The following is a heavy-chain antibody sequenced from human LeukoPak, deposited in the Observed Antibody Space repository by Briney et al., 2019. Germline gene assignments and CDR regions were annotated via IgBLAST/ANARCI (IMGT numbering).Heavy chain of an antibody. D-gene: IGHD2-21*02. CDR3: ARGPVRDDGLTGISYYFGLDV. J-gene: IGHJ6*02. V-gene: IGHV4-34*01. CDR1: GGSFTDYY. Sequence: SSETLSLTCAVYGGSFTDYYWSWIRHLPGKWLEWIGEIHHRAGANYNPSLWGRVTISADTSKNQFSLHLASVTAADTATFYCARGPVRDDGLTGISYYFGLDVWGHGTTVTVFS. CDR2: IHHRAGA.